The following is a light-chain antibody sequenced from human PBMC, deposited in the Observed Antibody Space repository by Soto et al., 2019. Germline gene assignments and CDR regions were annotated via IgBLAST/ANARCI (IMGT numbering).Light chain of an antibody. CDR1: SNDFGNYKY. CDR2: SVN. V-gene: IGLV2-14*01. Sequence: QSALNQPASVSGSPGQSITISCTGTSNDFGNYKYVSWYQHHPGKAPKLLLYSVNNRPSGVSDRFSGSKSITSASLTISGLQTADEAHYFCASYTMTNTLVFGGGTTLTVL. J-gene: IGLJ2*01. CDR3: ASYTMTNTLV.